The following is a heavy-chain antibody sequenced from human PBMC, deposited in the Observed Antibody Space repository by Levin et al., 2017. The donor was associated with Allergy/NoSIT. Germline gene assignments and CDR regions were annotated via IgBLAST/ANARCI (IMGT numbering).Heavy chain of an antibody. CDR3: AREPDLADYYGSGSYLTY. V-gene: IGHV3-21*01. Sequence: GESLKISCAASGFTFSSYSMNWVRQAPGKGLEWVSSISSSSSYIYYADSVKGRFTISRDNAKNSLYLQMNSLRAEDTAVYYCAREPDLADYYGSGSYLTYWGQGTLVTVSS. CDR1: GFTFSSYS. CDR2: ISSSSSYI. J-gene: IGHJ4*02. D-gene: IGHD3-10*01.